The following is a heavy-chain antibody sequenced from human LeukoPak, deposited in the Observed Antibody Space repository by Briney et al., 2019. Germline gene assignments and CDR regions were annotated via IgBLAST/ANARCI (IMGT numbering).Heavy chain of an antibody. CDR1: GFSFGTYR. CDR3: ARTDYYYSYFDP. V-gene: IGHV3-21*01. CDR2: ISDASRNI. D-gene: IGHD3-22*01. Sequence: PGGSLRLSCAASGFSFGTYRMNWVRQAPGKGLEWVSSISDASRNIYYADSVKGRFTVSRDNAKSSLYLQMNSLRAEDTAVYYCARTDYYYSYFDPWGQGTPVTVSS. J-gene: IGHJ5*02.